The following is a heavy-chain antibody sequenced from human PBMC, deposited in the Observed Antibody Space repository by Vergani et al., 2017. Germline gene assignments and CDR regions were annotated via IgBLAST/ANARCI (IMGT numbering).Heavy chain of an antibody. CDR3: ARPTPDGVTAVDY. D-gene: IGHD1-20*01. CDR2: ISSSSSYT. CDR1: GFTFSDYY. Sequence: QVQLVESGGGLVKPGGSLRLSCAASGFTFSDYYMSWIRQAPGKGLEVVSYISSSSSYTNYADSVKGRFTISRDNAKNSLYLQMNSLRAEDTAVYYCARPTPDGVTAVDYWGQGTLVTVSS. J-gene: IGHJ4*02. V-gene: IGHV3-11*05.